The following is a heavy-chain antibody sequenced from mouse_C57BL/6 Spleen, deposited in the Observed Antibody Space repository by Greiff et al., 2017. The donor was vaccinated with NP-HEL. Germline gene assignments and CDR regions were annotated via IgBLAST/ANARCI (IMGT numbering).Heavy chain of an antibody. CDR3: ARSGDYDYAGLYYCDY. J-gene: IGHJ2*01. CDR2: IYPGDGDT. D-gene: IGHD2-4*01. CDR1: GYAFSSSW. Sequence: QVQLQQSGPELVKPGASVKISCKASGYAFSSSWMNWVKQRPGKGLEWIGRIYPGDGDTNYNGKFKGKATLTADKSSSTAYMQLSSLTSEDSAVYFCARSGDYDYAGLYYCDYWGQGTTLTVSS. V-gene: IGHV1-82*01.